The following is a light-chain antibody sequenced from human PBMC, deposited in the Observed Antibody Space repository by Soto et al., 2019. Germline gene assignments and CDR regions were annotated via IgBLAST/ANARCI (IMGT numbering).Light chain of an antibody. CDR2: DVT. J-gene: IGLJ3*02. Sequence: QSALPQPASVSGSPGQSITISCTGTSSDVGGHNYVSWYQQHPRKAPKVMIYDVTDRPSGVSNRFSGSKSGNTASLTISGFQAEDEADYYCSSYTASGTFWVFGGGTKVTVL. CDR1: SSDVGGHNY. CDR3: SSYTASGTFWV. V-gene: IGLV2-14*01.